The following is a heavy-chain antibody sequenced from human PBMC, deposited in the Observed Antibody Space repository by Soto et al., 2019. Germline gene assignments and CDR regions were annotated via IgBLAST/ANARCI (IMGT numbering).Heavy chain of an antibody. Sequence: KSSETLSLTCTVSGVSISGTSYYWGWIRQTPAKGLEWIGTIYYSGETFYNPSLKSRVTISIDTSKNHFSLNLTSVTAADTAIYYCARHGSFWGQGALVTVSS. D-gene: IGHD3-16*02. J-gene: IGHJ1*01. V-gene: IGHV4-39*01. CDR2: IYYSGET. CDR1: GVSISGTSYY. CDR3: ARHGSF.